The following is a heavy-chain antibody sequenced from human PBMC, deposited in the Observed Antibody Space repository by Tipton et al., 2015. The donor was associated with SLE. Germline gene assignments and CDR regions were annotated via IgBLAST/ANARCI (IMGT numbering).Heavy chain of an antibody. CDR1: GYSISSGYY. J-gene: IGHJ3*02. CDR3: ARHRATVGDAFDI. V-gene: IGHV4-38-2*01. CDR2: IYHSGST. D-gene: IGHD1-26*01. Sequence: TLSLTCAVSGYSISSGYYWGWIRQPPGKGLEWIGSIYHSGSTYYNPPLKSRVTISVDTAKNQFSLKLSSVTAADTAVYYCARHRATVGDAFDIWGQGTMVTVSS.